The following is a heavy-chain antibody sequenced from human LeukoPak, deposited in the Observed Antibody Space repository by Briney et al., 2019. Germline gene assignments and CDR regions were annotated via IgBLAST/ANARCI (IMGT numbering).Heavy chain of an antibody. J-gene: IGHJ4*02. Sequence: TASETLSLTCTVSGGSISSDYWSWIRQPPGKGLEWIGYIYYSGSTNYNPSLKSRVTISIDASKNQFSLKLSSVTAADTAVYYCARGIDTAMVPWEKDYYDSSGYHYFDYWGQGTLVTVSS. CDR2: IYYSGST. CDR1: GGSISSDY. D-gene: IGHD3-22*01. V-gene: IGHV4-59*01. CDR3: ARGIDTAMVPWEKDYYDSSGYHYFDY.